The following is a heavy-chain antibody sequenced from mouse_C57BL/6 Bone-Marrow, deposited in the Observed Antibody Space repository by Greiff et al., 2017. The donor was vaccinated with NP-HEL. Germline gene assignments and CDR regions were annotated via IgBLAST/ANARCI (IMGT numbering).Heavy chain of an antibody. V-gene: IGHV1-69*01. CDR1: GYTFTSYW. D-gene: IGHD1-1*01. Sequence: QVQLQQPGAELVMPGASVKLSCKASGYTFTSYWMHWVKQRPGQGLEWIGEIDPSDSYTNYNQKFKGKSTLTVDKSSSTAYMQLRSLTSEESAVYYCARPSDYYGSCPFADWGQGTLVTVSA. CDR2: IDPSDSYT. J-gene: IGHJ3*01. CDR3: ARPSDYYGSCPFAD.